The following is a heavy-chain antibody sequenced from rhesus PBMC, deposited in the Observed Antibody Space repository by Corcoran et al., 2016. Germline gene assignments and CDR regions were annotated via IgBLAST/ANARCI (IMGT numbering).Heavy chain of an antibody. CDR1: GGSISSSY. CDR2: IDGSGIST. CDR3: ASGDSSGWRGFDY. Sequence: QLQLQESGPGLVKPSETLSVTCAVSGGSISSSYWSWIRQAPGKGLEWIGYIDGSGISTTDNPPRKSRVPLSVDTAKNQLSLKLSCVTAADTAVDYCASGDSSGWRGFDYWGQGVLVTVSS. J-gene: IGHJ4*01. D-gene: IGHD6-31*01. V-gene: IGHV4-169*02.